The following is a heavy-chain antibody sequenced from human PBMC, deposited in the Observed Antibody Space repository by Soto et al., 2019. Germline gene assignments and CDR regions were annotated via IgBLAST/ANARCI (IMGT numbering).Heavy chain of an antibody. V-gene: IGHV3-74*01. D-gene: IGHD5-12*01. CDR3: ASSRLVRLDY. CDR1: GFTFSDYW. Sequence: GGSLRLACVASGFTFSDYWMHWVRQAPGEGLVWVSRINSNGRTIXXADSVKGXXTISRDNAENTVYLQXNSLRAEDTAVYYCASSRLVRLDYWGXG. J-gene: IGHJ4*02. CDR2: INSNGRTI.